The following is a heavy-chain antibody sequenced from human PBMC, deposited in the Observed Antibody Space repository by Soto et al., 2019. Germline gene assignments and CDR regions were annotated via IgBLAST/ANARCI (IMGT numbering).Heavy chain of an antibody. CDR1: GFTFSSYG. CDR2: ISYDGSNK. Sequence: VQLVESGGGVVQPGRSLRLSCAASGFTFSSYGMHWVRQAPGKGLEWVAVISYDGSNKYYADSVKGRFTISRDNSKNTLYLQMNSLRAEDTAVYYCAKDRLDYGDYGGLYWGQGTLVTVSS. CDR3: AKDRLDYGDYGGLY. V-gene: IGHV3-30*18. D-gene: IGHD4-17*01. J-gene: IGHJ4*02.